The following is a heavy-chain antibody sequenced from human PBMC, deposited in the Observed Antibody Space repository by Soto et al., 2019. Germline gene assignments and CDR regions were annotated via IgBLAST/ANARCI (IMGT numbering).Heavy chain of an antibody. CDR2: ISSSSSYI. D-gene: IGHD6-13*01. CDR1: GFTFSSYS. J-gene: IGHJ5*02. Sequence: ESGGGLVKPGGSLRLSCAASGFTFSSYSMNWVRQAPGKGLEWVSSISSSSSYIYYADSVKGRFTISRDNAKNSLYLQMNSLRAEDTAVYYCARDGRKAAAGTRWFDPWGQGTLVTVSS. V-gene: IGHV3-21*01. CDR3: ARDGRKAAAGTRWFDP.